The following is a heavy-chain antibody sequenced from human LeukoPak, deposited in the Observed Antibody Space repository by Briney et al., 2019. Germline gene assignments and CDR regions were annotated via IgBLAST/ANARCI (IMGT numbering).Heavy chain of an antibody. V-gene: IGHV3-15*07. Sequence: GGSLRLSCAASGFTFSNAWMNWVRQAPGKGLEWVGRIKSKTDGGTTDYAAPVKGRFTISRDNSKNTLYLQMSSLRAEDAALYYCVRPYDYWGQGTLVTISS. J-gene: IGHJ4*02. CDR1: GFTFSNAW. CDR2: IKSKTDGGTT. CDR3: VRPYDY.